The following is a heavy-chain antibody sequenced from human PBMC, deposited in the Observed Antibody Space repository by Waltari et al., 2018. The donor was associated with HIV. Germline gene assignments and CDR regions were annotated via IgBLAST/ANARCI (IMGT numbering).Heavy chain of an antibody. CDR3: ARGIRYYAP. Sequence: EVQLVQSGGGVVSPEESVRLSCAVSGTLVSDNYMSWIRQAPGKGREWVAVLYGDGTTYYADSVKGRFVVSRDKAKNMFFLQMDYPRGADSATYFGARGIRYYAPWGQGVLVSVS. D-gene: IGHD3-3*01. V-gene: IGHV3-53*02. CDR2: LYGDGTT. CDR1: GTLVSDNY. J-gene: IGHJ5*02.